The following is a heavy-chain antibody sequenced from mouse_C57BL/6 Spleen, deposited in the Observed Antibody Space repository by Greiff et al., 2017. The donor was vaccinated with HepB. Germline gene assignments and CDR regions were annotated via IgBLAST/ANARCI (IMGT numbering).Heavy chain of an antibody. J-gene: IGHJ3*01. D-gene: IGHD2-1*01. V-gene: IGHV5-17*01. CDR2: ISSGSSTI. CDR1: GFTFSDYG. Sequence: EVMLVESGGGLVKPGGSLKLSCAASGFTFSDYGMHWVRQAPEKGLEWVAYISSGSSTIYYADTVKGRFTISRDNAKNTLFLQMTSLRSEDTAMYYCARHYYGNPAWFAYWGQGTLVTVSA. CDR3: ARHYYGNPAWFAY.